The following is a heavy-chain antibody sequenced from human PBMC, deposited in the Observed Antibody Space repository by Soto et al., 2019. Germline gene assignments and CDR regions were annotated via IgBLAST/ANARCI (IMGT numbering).Heavy chain of an antibody. CDR3: TSHTWEREPNDAFDI. V-gene: IGHV3-49*03. CDR1: GFTFGDYA. D-gene: IGHD1-1*01. J-gene: IGHJ3*02. Sequence: GGSLRLSCTASGFTFGDYAMSWFRQAPGKGLEWVGFIRSKAYGGTTEYAASVKGRFTISRDDSKSIAYLQMNSLKTEDTAVYYCTSHTWEREPNDAFDIWGQGTMVTVSS. CDR2: IRSKAYGGTT.